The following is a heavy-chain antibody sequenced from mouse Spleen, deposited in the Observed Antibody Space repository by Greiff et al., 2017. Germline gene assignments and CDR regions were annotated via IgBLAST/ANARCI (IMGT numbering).Heavy chain of an antibody. CDR2: INPNNGGT. V-gene: IGHV1-22*01. D-gene: IGHD2-4*01. Sequence: VQLKQSGPELVKPGASVKMSCKASGYTFTDYNMHWVKQSHGKSLEWIGYINPNNGGTSYNQKFKGKATLTVNKSSSTAYMELRSLTSEDSAVYYCARGGLRRRHFDYWGQGTTLTVSS. CDR3: ARGGLRRRHFDY. J-gene: IGHJ2*01. CDR1: GYTFTDYN.